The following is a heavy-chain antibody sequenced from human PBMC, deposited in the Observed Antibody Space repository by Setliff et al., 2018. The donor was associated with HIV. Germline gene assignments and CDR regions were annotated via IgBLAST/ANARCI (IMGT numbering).Heavy chain of an antibody. J-gene: IGHJ4*02. CDR2: MFRTGTS. V-gene: IGHV4-38-2*01. D-gene: IGHD1-1*01. CDR1: GYSIRSGYY. CDR3: ATVDGTRYLDY. Sequence: LSLTCAVSGYSIRSGYYWGWIRQSPGKGLEWIGTMFRTGTSYYNPSLTSRVTISQDTSKYQFSLELTSVPAADTAVYYCATVDGTRYLDYWGQGKLVTVSS.